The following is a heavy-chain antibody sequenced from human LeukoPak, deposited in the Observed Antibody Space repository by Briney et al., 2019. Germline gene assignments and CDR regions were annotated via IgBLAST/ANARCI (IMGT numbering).Heavy chain of an antibody. V-gene: IGHV3-21*01. CDR1: GFTFSSYS. J-gene: IGHJ5*02. CDR3: ARDTDYVGDILTGYPQSSWFDP. D-gene: IGHD3-9*01. Sequence: PGGSLRLSCAASGFTFSSYSMNWVRQAPGKGLEWVSSISSSSSYIYYADSVKGRFTISRDNAKNSLYLQMNSLRAEDTAVYYCARDTDYVGDILTGYPQSSWFDPWGQGTLVTVSS. CDR2: ISSSSSYI.